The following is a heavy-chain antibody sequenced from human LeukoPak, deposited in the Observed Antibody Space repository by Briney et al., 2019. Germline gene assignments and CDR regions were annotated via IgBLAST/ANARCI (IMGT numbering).Heavy chain of an antibody. D-gene: IGHD5-24*01. J-gene: IGHJ4*02. V-gene: IGHV1-2*02. Sequence: ASVKVSCKASGYTFTGYYMHWVRQAPGQGLEWMGWINPNSGGTSYAQKFQGRVTMTRDTSISTAYMELSRLRSDDTAVYYCARAPSGCNSFDYWGQGTLVTVSS. CDR1: GYTFTGYY. CDR3: ARAPSGCNSFDY. CDR2: INPNSGGT.